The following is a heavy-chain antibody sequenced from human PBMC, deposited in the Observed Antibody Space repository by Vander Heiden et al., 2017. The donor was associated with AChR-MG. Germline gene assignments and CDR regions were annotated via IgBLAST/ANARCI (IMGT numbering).Heavy chain of an antibody. V-gene: IGHV3-7*01. CDR1: GFTFSSYW. Sequence: EVRLVGSGGNLVQTGGYLRPSGKASGFTFSSYWISWVRQAPGKGLDWVANINPDGSEKNYVDSVKGRFIISRDNAKNSLYLQTNSLGAEDTAVYYCARDTGYGAYDSWGQGTLVTVSS. J-gene: IGHJ4*02. CDR3: ARDTGYGAYDS. D-gene: IGHD5-12*01. CDR2: INPDGSEK.